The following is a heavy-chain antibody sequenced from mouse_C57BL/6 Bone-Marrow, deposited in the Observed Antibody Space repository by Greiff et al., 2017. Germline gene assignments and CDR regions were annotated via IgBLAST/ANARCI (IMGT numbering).Heavy chain of an antibody. Sequence: EVPLQQSGAELVRPGASVKVSCPASGFNIKDDYMHWVKQRPDQGLELIGWIAPSNGATEYALKFQGKATITADTSSNTAYLQLSSLTAEDTAVYYCTTYLYGSSFDYWGQGTTLTVSS. CDR3: TTYLYGSSFDY. D-gene: IGHD1-1*01. J-gene: IGHJ2*01. CDR2: IAPSNGAT. V-gene: IGHV14-4*01. CDR1: GFNIKDDY.